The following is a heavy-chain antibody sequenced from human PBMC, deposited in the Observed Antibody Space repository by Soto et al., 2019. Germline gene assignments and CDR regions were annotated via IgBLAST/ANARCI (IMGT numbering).Heavy chain of an antibody. CDR2: INPSCGST. V-gene: IGHV1-46*01. J-gene: IGHJ5*02. CDR1: GYTFTSYY. Sequence: QVQLVQSGAEVKKPGASVKVSCKASGYTFTSYYMHWVRPAPGQGLEWMGIINPSCGSTSYAQKSQGRVIMTRETLTGTVYMELSSLRSEDTAVYYCARDTLYCSSTSCYPAGWFDPWGQGTLVTVSS. D-gene: IGHD2-2*01. CDR3: ARDTLYCSSTSCYPAGWFDP.